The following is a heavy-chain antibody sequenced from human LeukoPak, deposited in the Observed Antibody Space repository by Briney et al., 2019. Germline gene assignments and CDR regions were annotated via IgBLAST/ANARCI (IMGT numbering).Heavy chain of an antibody. V-gene: IGHV3-30*02. J-gene: IGHJ4*02. CDR1: GFTFSNYG. Sequence: GGSLRLSCAASGFTFSNYGMHWVRQAPGKGLEWVAFVRYDETTKFYADSVKGRFTISRDNSKNTLYLQMNSLRAEDTAVYYCAKGPNIVVVPAAIPFDYWGQGTLVTVSS. D-gene: IGHD2-2*02. CDR3: AKGPNIVVVPAAIPFDY. CDR2: VRYDETTK.